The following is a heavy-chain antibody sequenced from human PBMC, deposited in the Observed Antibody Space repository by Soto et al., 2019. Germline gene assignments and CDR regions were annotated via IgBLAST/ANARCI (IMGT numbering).Heavy chain of an antibody. D-gene: IGHD6-25*01. CDR2: VYYNGIT. CDR1: GGSISSYY. V-gene: IGHV4-59*13. Sequence: SETLSLTCTVSGGSISSYYWSWIRQPPGKGLEWLGYVYYNGITNYSPSLKSRVTISGDTSKNHFSLKLSSVTAADTAVYYCARDSPDQRNAFDIWGQGTMVTVSS. J-gene: IGHJ3*02. CDR3: ARDSPDQRNAFDI.